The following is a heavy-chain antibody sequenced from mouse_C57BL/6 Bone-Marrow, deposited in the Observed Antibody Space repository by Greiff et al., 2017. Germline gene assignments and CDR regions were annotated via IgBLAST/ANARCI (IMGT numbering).Heavy chain of an antibody. Sequence: VQLQQPGAELVRPGTSVKLSCKASGYTFTSYWMHWVKQRPGQGLEWIGVIDPSDSYTNYNQKFKGKATLTVDTSSSTAYMQLSSLTSEDSAVYYCARVLITTVVEGYWYFDVWGTGTTVTVSS. V-gene: IGHV1-59*01. CDR3: ARVLITTVVEGYWYFDV. J-gene: IGHJ1*03. D-gene: IGHD1-1*01. CDR2: IDPSDSYT. CDR1: GYTFTSYW.